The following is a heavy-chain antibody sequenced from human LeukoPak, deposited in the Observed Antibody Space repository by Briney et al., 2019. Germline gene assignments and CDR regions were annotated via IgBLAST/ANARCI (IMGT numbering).Heavy chain of an antibody. V-gene: IGHV3-74*01. CDR2: ISTDGTST. Sequence: HTGGSLRLSCAASGFTFSSYWMHWVRQAPGKGPVLVSRISTDGTSTTYADSVKGRFTISRDNAKNTLYLQMNSLRADDTAVYYCTRDSYSGSYGYWGQGTLVTVSS. CDR3: TRDSYSGSYGY. CDR1: GFTFSSYW. J-gene: IGHJ4*02. D-gene: IGHD1-26*01.